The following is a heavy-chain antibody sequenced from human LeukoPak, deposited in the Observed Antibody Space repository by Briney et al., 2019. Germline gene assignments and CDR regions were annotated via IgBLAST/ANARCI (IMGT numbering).Heavy chain of an antibody. CDR1: GYSLTSYF. CDR2: INPSGDGT. Sequence: ASVKVSCKAAGYSLTSYFMHWVRQAPGQGLEWVGVINPSGDGTSYTQKFQGRVTMTRDMSTSTVFMELTSLRSEDTAVYFCAREPPATGYYDYWGQGTLVTVSS. D-gene: IGHD3-9*01. J-gene: IGHJ4*02. V-gene: IGHV1-46*01. CDR3: AREPPATGYYDY.